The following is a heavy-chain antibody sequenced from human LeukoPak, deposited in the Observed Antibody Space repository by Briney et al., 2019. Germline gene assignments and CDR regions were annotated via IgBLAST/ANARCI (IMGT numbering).Heavy chain of an antibody. V-gene: IGHV3-30*03. CDR3: ARHNYHERGSSDY. CDR1: GLTFSSYG. J-gene: IGHJ4*02. Sequence: GGSLRLSCAASGLTFSSYGMHWVRQAPGKGLEWVAVISYDGSNKYYADSVKGRFTISRDNDKNSLYLQMSSLRAEDTAVYYCARHNYHERGSSDYWGQGTLVTVSS. D-gene: IGHD5-24*01. CDR2: ISYDGSNK.